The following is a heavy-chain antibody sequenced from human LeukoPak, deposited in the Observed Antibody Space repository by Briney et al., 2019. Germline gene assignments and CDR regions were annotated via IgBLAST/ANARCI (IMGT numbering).Heavy chain of an antibody. CDR1: GFTFSSSV. V-gene: IGHV3-48*04. CDR2: ISSSGTTT. Sequence: GGSLRLSCAASGFTFSSSVMSWVRQAPGKGLEWVSYISSSGTTTYYADSVKGRFTISRDNSKSTLYLQMGSLRTEDTAVYYCVRDFSNYVAFFDSWGQGVLVIVSS. CDR3: VRDFSNYVAFFDS. J-gene: IGHJ4*02. D-gene: IGHD4-11*01.